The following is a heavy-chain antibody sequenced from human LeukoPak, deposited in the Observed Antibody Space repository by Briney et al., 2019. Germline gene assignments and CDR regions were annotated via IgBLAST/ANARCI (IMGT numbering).Heavy chain of an antibody. V-gene: IGHV4-4*07. D-gene: IGHD2-2*01. CDR3: AREYCSSTSCQFNWFDP. Sequence: SETLSLTCTVSGGSISSYYWSWIRQPAGKGLEWIGRIYTSGSTNYNPSLKSRVTMSVDTSKNQFSLKLSSVTAADTAVYYCAREYCSSTSCQFNWFDPXGQGTLVTVSS. CDR2: IYTSGST. J-gene: IGHJ5*02. CDR1: GGSISSYY.